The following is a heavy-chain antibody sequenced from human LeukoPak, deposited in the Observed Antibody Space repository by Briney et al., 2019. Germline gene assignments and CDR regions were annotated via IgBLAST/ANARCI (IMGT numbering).Heavy chain of an antibody. CDR1: GYTFTSNY. V-gene: IGHV1-46*01. CDR2: IYPRDGST. Sequence: ASVKVSCKASGYTFTSNYIHWVRQAPGQGLEWMGMIYPRDGSTSYAQKFQGRVTVTRDTSTSTVHMELSGLRSEDTAVYYCARDQEGFDYWGQGAPVTVSS. J-gene: IGHJ4*02. CDR3: ARDQEGFDY.